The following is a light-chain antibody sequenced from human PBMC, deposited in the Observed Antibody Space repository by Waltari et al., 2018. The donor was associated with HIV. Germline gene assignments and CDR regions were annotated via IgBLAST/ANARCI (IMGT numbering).Light chain of an antibody. V-gene: IGLV2-18*02. J-gene: IGLJ2*01. CDR1: SSAVGSYNR. CDR3: SSYTSSSTVV. CDR2: EVS. Sequence: QSALTQPPSVSGSPGQSVTISCTGTSSAVGSYNRFSWYQQPPGTAPKLRIYEVSNRPSGVPDRFSGSKSGNTASLTISGLQAEDEADYYCSSYTSSSTVVFGGGTKLTVL.